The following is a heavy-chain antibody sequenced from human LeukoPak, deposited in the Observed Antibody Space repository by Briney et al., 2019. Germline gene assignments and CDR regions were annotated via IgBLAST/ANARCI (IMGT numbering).Heavy chain of an antibody. CDR3: GERAGPSSVTKGDCFDF. CDR1: GFTFSSYG. Sequence: PGGSLRLSCAASGFTFSSYGMHWVRQAPGKGLGWVAVIWYDGSSKYYADSVKGRFTISRDNSKNTLYLQMNSLRAEDTAVYYWGERAGPSSVTKGDCFDFWGQGTMVTVSS. CDR2: IWYDGSSK. J-gene: IGHJ3*01. D-gene: IGHD4-17*01. V-gene: IGHV3-33*06.